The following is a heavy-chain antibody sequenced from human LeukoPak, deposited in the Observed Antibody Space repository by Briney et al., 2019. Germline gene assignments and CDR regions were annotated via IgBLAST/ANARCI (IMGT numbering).Heavy chain of an antibody. J-gene: IGHJ4*02. CDR1: GGTFSSYA. Sequence: SVKVSCKASGGTFSSYAISWVRQAPGQGLEWMGRIIPILGIANYAQKFQGRVTITADKSTSTAYMELSSLRSEDTAVYYCARDYYDSSGYYYYYFDYWGQGTLVTVSS. D-gene: IGHD3-22*01. V-gene: IGHV1-69*04. CDR2: IIPILGIA. CDR3: ARDYYDSSGYYYYYFDY.